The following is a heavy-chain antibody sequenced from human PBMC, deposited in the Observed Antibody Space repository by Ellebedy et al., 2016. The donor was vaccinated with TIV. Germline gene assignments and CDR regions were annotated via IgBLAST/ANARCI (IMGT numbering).Heavy chain of an antibody. CDR2: IWYDGSEK. J-gene: IGHJ4*02. CDR1: GFTFGSYG. Sequence: GGSLRLSCAAAGFTFGSYGMHWVRQAPGKGLEWVAVIWYDGSEKYYADSVKGRFSISRDNSKNTLYLQMNSLRAADTGVYYCARVWQSYNLDYWGQGALVTVSS. V-gene: IGHV3-33*08. CDR3: ARVWQSYNLDY. D-gene: IGHD1-14*01.